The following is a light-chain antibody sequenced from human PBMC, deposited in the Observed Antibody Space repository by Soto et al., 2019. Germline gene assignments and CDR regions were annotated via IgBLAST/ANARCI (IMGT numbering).Light chain of an antibody. Sequence: EMVISQSPGTLCVSPGEGATVPCRSSQSVSGNLAWYPQKPGQAPRLLIYGTSIRATGVPARFSGGGSGTEFTLTISGLQSEDFAVYYRQQYNNWPLSTFGQGTRLEIK. J-gene: IGKJ5*01. CDR1: QSVSGN. CDR3: QQYNNWPLST. V-gene: IGKV3-15*01. CDR2: GTS.